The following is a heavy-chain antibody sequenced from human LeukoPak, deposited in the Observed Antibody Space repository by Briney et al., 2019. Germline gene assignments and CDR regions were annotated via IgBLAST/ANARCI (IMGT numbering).Heavy chain of an antibody. CDR3: ARFSGGYSYSDFSLDAFDI. CDR2: IYYSGST. CDR1: GGSISSSSYY. J-gene: IGHJ3*02. Sequence: SETLSLTCTVSGGSISSSSYYWGWIRQPPGKGLEWIGSIYYSGSTYYNPSLKSRVTISVDTSKNQFSLKLSSVTAADTAVYYCARFSGGYSYSDFSLDAFDIWGQGTMVTVSS. D-gene: IGHD5-18*01. V-gene: IGHV4-39*07.